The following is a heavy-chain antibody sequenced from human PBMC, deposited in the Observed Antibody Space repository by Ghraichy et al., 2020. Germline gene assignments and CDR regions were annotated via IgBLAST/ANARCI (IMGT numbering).Heavy chain of an antibody. CDR2: IWIDGSKK. Sequence: LSLTCSASGFTFSSYGMHWVRQAPGKGLEWVAFIWIDGSKKYYADSVKGRFSISRDNSKNTLDLQMNSLRAEDTAVYYCARGPPATVYNYYGMDVWGQGTTVTVSS. CDR3: ARGPPATVYNYYGMDV. J-gene: IGHJ6*02. D-gene: IGHD2-2*01. CDR1: GFTFSSYG. V-gene: IGHV3-33*08.